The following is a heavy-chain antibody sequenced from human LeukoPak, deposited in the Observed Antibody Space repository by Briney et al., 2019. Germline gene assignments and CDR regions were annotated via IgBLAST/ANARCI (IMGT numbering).Heavy chain of an antibody. CDR3: ARNQGGMENYFDY. D-gene: IGHD3-16*01. CDR1: GGTLSSYA. Sequence: ASVKVSCKASGGTLSSYAISWVRQAPGQGLEWMGGIIPIFGTANYAQKFQGRVTITADESTSTAYMELSSLRSEDTAVYYCARNQGGMENYFDYWGQGTLVTVSS. V-gene: IGHV1-69*01. J-gene: IGHJ4*02. CDR2: IIPIFGTA.